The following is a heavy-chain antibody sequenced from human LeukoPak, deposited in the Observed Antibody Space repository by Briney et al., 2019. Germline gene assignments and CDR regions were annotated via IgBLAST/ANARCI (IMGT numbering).Heavy chain of an antibody. D-gene: IGHD3-22*01. Sequence: ASVKVSCKVSGYTLTELSMHWVRQAPGKELEWMGGFDPEDGETIYAQKFQGRVTMTEDTSTDTAYMELSSLRSEDTAVYYCATIGSYYDSSDYWGQGTLVIVSS. CDR3: ATIGSYYDSSDY. CDR1: GYTLTELS. CDR2: FDPEDGET. J-gene: IGHJ4*02. V-gene: IGHV1-24*01.